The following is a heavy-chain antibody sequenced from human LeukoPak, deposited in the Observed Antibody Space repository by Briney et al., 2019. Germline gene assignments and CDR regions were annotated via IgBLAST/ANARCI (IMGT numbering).Heavy chain of an antibody. CDR1: GFTVSSNY. CDR3: ARDLSAGGSFDY. D-gene: IGHD2-15*01. CDR2: ISSSSRTI. Sequence: GGSLRLSCAASGFTVSSNYMSWVRQAPGKGLEWVSYISSSSRTIYFADSVEGRFTISRDNAKNSLYLQMKSLRAEDTAVYYCARDLSAGGSFDYWGQGTLVTVSS. V-gene: IGHV3-48*04. J-gene: IGHJ4*02.